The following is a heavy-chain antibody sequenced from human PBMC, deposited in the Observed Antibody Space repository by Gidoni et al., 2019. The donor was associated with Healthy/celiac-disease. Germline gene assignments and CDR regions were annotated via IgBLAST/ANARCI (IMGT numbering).Heavy chain of an antibody. CDR2: IRSKANSYAT. CDR3: SSRSGWGGRYYYMDV. CDR1: GFPFSGSF. V-gene: IGHV3-73*02. J-gene: IGHJ6*03. D-gene: IGHD6-19*01. Sequence: EVQLVESGGGLVQPGGSLKLPCAASGFPFSGSFMHWVRQASGKGLEWVGRIRSKANSYATAYAASVKGRFTISRDDSKNTAYLQMNSLKTEDTAVYYCSSRSGWGGRYYYMDVWGKGTTVTVSS.